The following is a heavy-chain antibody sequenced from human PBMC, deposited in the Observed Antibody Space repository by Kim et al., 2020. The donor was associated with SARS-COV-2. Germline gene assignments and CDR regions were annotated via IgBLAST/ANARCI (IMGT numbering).Heavy chain of an antibody. Sequence: GGSLRLSCAASGFTFSSYAMNWVRQAPGKGLEWVSAISGSGGTTYYADSVKGRFTISRDNSKNTLYLQMNSLRAEDTAVYYCAKDQMGYSGYDYVYYYYGMDVWGQGTTVTVSS. CDR2: ISGSGGTT. D-gene: IGHD5-12*01. CDR3: AKDQMGYSGYDYVYYYYGMDV. V-gene: IGHV3-23*01. CDR1: GFTFSSYA. J-gene: IGHJ6*01.